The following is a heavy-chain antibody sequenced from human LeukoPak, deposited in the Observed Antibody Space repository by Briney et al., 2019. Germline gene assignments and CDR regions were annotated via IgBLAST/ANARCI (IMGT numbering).Heavy chain of an antibody. CDR3: ASDRDYGGNYDAFDI. V-gene: IGHV1-69*05. Sequence: GASVKVSCKASGGTFSSYAISWVRQAPGQGLEWMGRIIPIFGTANYAQKFQGRVTITTDESTSTAYMELSSLRSEDTAVYYCASDRDYGGNYDAFDIWGQGTMVTVSS. CDR2: IIPIFGTA. CDR1: GGTFSSYA. J-gene: IGHJ3*02. D-gene: IGHD4-23*01.